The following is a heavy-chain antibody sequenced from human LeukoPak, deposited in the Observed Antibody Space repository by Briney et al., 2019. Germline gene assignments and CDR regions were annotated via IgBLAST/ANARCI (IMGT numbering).Heavy chain of an antibody. Sequence: GGSLRLSCAASGFTFITYAKTWVRQAPGKGLEWVSAISNSGGSTFYADSVKGRFTISRDNSKNTLYLQMNSLRVEDTAVYYCAKDERNWNYNLASQTYDWGQGTLVTVSS. CDR3: AKDERNWNYNLASQTYD. CDR1: GFTFITYA. CDR2: ISNSGGST. V-gene: IGHV3-23*01. J-gene: IGHJ4*02. D-gene: IGHD1-7*01.